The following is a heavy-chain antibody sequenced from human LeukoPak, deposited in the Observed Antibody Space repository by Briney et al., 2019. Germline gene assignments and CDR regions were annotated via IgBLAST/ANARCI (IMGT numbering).Heavy chain of an antibody. Sequence: GASVKVSCKASGYTFTSYDINWVRQATGQGLEWMGWINPNSGGTNYAQKFQGRVTMTRDTSISTAYMELSRLRSDDTAVYYCARDSGAPHHAGAFDIWGQGTMVTVSS. CDR2: INPNSGGT. CDR3: ARDSGAPHHAGAFDI. V-gene: IGHV1-2*02. D-gene: IGHD1-26*01. J-gene: IGHJ3*02. CDR1: GYTFTSYD.